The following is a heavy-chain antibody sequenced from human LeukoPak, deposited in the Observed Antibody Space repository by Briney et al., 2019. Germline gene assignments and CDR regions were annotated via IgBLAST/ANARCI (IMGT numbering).Heavy chain of an antibody. V-gene: IGHV3-23*01. CDR1: GFTFSSYA. CDR2: ISGSGGYT. J-gene: IGHJ4*02. Sequence: GGSLRLSCAASGFTFSSYAMSWVRQAPGNGLESFSGISGSGGYTYYADSVKGRFTISRDNSKNTLYLQMNSLRAEDTAIFFKQKTAYDILTAFDYWGQGTLVTVSS. D-gene: IGHD3-9*01. CDR3: QKTAYDILTAFDY.